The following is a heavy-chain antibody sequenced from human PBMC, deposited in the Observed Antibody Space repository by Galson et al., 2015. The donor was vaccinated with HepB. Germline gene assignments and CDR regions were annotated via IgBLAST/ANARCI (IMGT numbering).Heavy chain of an antibody. CDR2: ITSSSTTI. D-gene: IGHD4/OR15-4a*01. Sequence: SLRLSCAAAELTFSVYVMNWVRQAPGKGLEWISYITSSSTTIHYADSVRGRFTISRDNAKNSLYLQMNNLRDDDTATYYCARVYQDHSGVDYWGQGTLVTVSS. V-gene: IGHV3-48*02. CDR1: ELTFSVYV. J-gene: IGHJ4*02. CDR3: ARVYQDHSGVDY.